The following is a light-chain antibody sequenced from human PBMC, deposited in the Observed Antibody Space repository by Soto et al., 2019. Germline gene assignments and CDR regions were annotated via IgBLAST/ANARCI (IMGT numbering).Light chain of an antibody. J-gene: IGLJ1*01. CDR2: EVT. CDR1: SSDVGAYNH. Sequence: QSALTQPPSASGSPGQSVTISCTGTSSDVGAYNHVSWYQQHPGKAPKLMIYEVTKRPSGVPDRFSGSKSGNTASLTVSGLQAEDEADYYCRSYGGSNNVFGTGTKVTVL. CDR3: RSYGGSNNV. V-gene: IGLV2-8*01.